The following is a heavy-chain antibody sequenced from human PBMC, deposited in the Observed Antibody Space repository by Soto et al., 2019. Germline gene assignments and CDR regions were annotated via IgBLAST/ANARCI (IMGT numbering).Heavy chain of an antibody. J-gene: IGHJ6*02. CDR2: IISTFDTP. Sequence: QVQLVQSGAEVKKPGSSVKVSCKASGGTFSSYAITWVRQAPGQGLEWMGGIISTFDTPHYAQKFRGRIRITADESTTIVYMELSSLSSEDTAGDYFARPQFFPPCPIEYYYFANDGWGQGTTVSVSS. CDR1: GGTFSSYA. CDR3: ARPQFFPPCPIEYYYFANDG. D-gene: IGHD3-16*02. V-gene: IGHV1-69*12.